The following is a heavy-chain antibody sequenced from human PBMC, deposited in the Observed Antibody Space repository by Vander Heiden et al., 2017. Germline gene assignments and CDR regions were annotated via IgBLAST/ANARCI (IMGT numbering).Heavy chain of an antibody. CDR3: AKDPGYYYDSSGYYHFDY. V-gene: IGHV3-9*01. Sequence: EVQLVESGGGLVQPGRSLRLSCAASGFTFDDYAMHWFRQAQGKGLEWVSGISWNSGSIGYADSVKGRFTISRDNAKNSLYLQMNSLRAEDTALYYCAKDPGYYYDSSGYYHFDYWGQGTLVTVSS. CDR2: ISWNSGSI. CDR1: GFTFDDYA. J-gene: IGHJ4*02. D-gene: IGHD3-22*01.